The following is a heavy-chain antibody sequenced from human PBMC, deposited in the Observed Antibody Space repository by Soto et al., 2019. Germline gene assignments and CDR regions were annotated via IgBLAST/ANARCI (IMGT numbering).Heavy chain of an antibody. D-gene: IGHD6-13*01. CDR1: GFTVSSNY. J-gene: IGHJ5*01. V-gene: IGHV3-66*01. CDR3: ARDRDSSSWFGY. CDR2: LYSGGNT. Sequence: DVQLVEAGGGLVQPGGSLRLSCAASGFTVSSNYMSWIRQAPGKGLEWVSSLYSGGNTFYADSVKGRFTISRETSKNTLYLQMDSLRAEDTAVYYCARDRDSSSWFGYWGQGTLVTVSS.